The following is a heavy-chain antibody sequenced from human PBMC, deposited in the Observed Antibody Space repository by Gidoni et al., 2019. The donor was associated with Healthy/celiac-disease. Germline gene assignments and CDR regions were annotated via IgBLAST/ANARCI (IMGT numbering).Heavy chain of an antibody. D-gene: IGHD1-7*01. J-gene: IGHJ4*02. CDR3: AHWGGVEGANYHRTFDY. CDR2: IYWDGDR. Sequence: QITLKESGPTLVKPTQTLTLTCTFSGFSLSTSGGGVGWIRQPPGKALEWLALIYWDGDRRYSPSLKSRLTITKDTSKNQVVLTMTNMDPVDTATYFCAHWGGVEGANYHRTFDYWGQGTLVTVSS. CDR1: GFSLSTSGGG. V-gene: IGHV2-5*02.